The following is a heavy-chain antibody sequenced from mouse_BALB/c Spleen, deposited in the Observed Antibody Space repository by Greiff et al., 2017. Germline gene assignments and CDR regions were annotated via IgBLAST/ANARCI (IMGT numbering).Heavy chain of an antibody. Sequence: QVQLQQSGAELARPGASVKLSCKASGYTFTDYYINWVKQRTGQGLEWIGEIYPGSGNTYYNEKFKGKATLTADKSSSTAYMQLSSLTSEDSAVYFCARRAPITTATWGGYFDYWGQGTTLTVSS. CDR3: ARRAPITTATWGGYFDY. CDR1: GYTFTDYY. CDR2: IYPGSGNT. J-gene: IGHJ2*01. V-gene: IGHV1-77*01. D-gene: IGHD1-2*01.